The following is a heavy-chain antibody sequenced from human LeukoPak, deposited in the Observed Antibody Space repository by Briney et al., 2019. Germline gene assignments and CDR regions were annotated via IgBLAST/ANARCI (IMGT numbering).Heavy chain of an antibody. CDR3: TRDPTQYLPYGYFDH. J-gene: IGHJ4*02. D-gene: IGHD4-11*01. CDR2: INQVSSHI. V-gene: IGHV3-21*01. Sequence: GGSLRLSCAASGFTFSSCTMSWVRQAPGKGLEWVSSINQVSSHIYYADSVRGRFTISRDNAKNSLYLQMSSLRAEDTAVYYCTRDPTQYLPYGYFDHWGQGTLVTVSS. CDR1: GFTFSSCT.